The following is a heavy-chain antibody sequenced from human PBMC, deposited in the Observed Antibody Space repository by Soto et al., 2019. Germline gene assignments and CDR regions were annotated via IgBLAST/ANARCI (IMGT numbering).Heavy chain of an antibody. CDR3: VKSRGGSNYDFFD. CDR1: GFSLSNSG. Sequence: PGGSLRLSCSASGFSLSNSGMFWVRQAPGKGLEWISYISRSHSAIYYADSVKGRFTMSRDNAKDMLFLQLNSLRPEDSAVYHCVKSRGGSNYDFFDWGHGTLVTVSS. CDR2: ISRSHSAI. D-gene: IGHD3-3*01. V-gene: IGHV3-48*01. J-gene: IGHJ4*01.